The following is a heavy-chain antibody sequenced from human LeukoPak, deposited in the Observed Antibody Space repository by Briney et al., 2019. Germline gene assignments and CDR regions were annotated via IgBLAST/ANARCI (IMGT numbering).Heavy chain of an antibody. CDR2: FGSDLTFT. CDR3: ARDRLGDGYIREFDS. Sequence: PGGSLRLSCAASGFTFSSYGMSWVRQAPGKGLEWVSSFGSDLTFTSYADSVKGRFTISRDNAESSIYLHMNSLRDDDTAIYYCARDRLGDGYIREFDSWGQGTLVTVSS. CDR1: GFTFSSYG. V-gene: IGHV3-21*04. J-gene: IGHJ4*02. D-gene: IGHD5-24*01.